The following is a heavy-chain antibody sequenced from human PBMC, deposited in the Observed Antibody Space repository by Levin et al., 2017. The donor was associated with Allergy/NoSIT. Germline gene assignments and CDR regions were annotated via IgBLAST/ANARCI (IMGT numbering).Heavy chain of an antibody. CDR2: ISGSGGST. CDR3: AEEAGRGHNYGLQSCLES. Sequence: PGGSLRLFCAASGFTFSSYAMSWVRQAPGKGLEWVSAISGSGGSTYYADYMKARFTISRDTSKTTLYLQMNSLRAEDTAVYYCAEEAGRGHNYGLQSCLESCGQGTLVTVSS. J-gene: IGHJ5*02. CDR1: GFTFSSYA. D-gene: IGHD5-18*01. V-gene: IGHV3-23*01.